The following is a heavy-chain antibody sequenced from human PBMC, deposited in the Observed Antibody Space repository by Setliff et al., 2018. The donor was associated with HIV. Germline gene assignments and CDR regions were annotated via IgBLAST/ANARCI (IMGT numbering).Heavy chain of an antibody. CDR1: GFTLSIYE. J-gene: IGHJ4*02. V-gene: IGHV3-7*01. D-gene: IGHD6-19*01. CDR3: WSGYTSGR. CDR2: ISNDGGRE. Sequence: PGGSLRLSCAASGFTLSIYEMNWIHQAPGRGLEWAAIISNDGGREYYVDSVKGRFTISRDNAKSSLYLQMDSLRVEDTSVYYCWSGYTSGRWGQGTLVTVSS.